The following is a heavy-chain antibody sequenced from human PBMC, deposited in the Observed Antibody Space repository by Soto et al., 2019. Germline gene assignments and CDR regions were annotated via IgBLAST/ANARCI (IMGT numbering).Heavy chain of an antibody. V-gene: IGHV1-24*01. CDR2: FDPEDGET. Sequence: ASVKVSCKVPGYTLTELSMHWVRQAPGKGLEWMGGFDPEDGETIYAQKFQGRVTMTEDTSTDTAYMELSSLRSEDTAVYYCATDSPRYSSSWNPFDYWGQGTLVTVSS. D-gene: IGHD6-13*01. J-gene: IGHJ4*02. CDR1: GYTLTELS. CDR3: ATDSPRYSSSWNPFDY.